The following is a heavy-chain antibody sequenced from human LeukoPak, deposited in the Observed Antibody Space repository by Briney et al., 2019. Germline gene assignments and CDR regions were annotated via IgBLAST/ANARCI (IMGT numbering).Heavy chain of an antibody. V-gene: IGHV4-34*01. CDR1: GGSFSGYY. CDR2: INHSGST. CDR3: ATSVAGRGTGGTLGQTELNWFDP. Sequence: SETLSLTCAVYGGSFSGYYWSWIRQPPGKGLEWIGEINHSGSTNYNPSLKSRVTISVDTSKNQFSLKLSSVTAPDTAVYYCATSVAGRGTGGTLGQTELNWFDPWGQGTLVTVSS. J-gene: IGHJ5*02. D-gene: IGHD6-19*01.